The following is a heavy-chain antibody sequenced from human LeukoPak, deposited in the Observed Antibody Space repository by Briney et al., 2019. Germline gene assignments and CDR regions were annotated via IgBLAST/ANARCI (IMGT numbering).Heavy chain of an antibody. D-gene: IGHD6-19*01. CDR2: ISYDGSNK. V-gene: IGHV3-30*04. CDR1: GFTFSSYA. J-gene: IGHJ4*02. CDR3: ARDRVAVAGTIPSD. Sequence: GGSLRLSCAASGFTFSSYAMHWVRQAPGKGPEWVAVISYDGSNKYYADSVKGRFTISRDNSKNTLYLQMNSLRAEDTAVYYCARDRVAVAGTIPSDWGQGTLVTVSS.